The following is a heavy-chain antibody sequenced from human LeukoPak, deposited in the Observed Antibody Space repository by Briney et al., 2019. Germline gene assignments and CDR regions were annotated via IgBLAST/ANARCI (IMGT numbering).Heavy chain of an antibody. CDR2: IYYSGST. CDR3: ARGRRILWFGELSGSYNFDY. J-gene: IGHJ4*02. Sequence: SETLSLTCTVSGGSISSSYWSWVRQPPGKGLEWIGYIYYSGSTNYNPSLKSRVTISVDTSKNQFSLKLSPVTAADTAVYYCARGRRILWFGELSGSYNFDYWGQGTLVTVSS. V-gene: IGHV4-59*12. CDR1: GGSISSSY. D-gene: IGHD3-10*01.